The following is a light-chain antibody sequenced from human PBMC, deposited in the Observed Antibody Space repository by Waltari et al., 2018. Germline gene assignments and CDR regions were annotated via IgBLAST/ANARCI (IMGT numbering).Light chain of an antibody. Sequence: EIVLTQSPGTLSLSPGERATLSCRASQSVSRALAWYQQKPCQAPRLLIYAASTRATGVPDRFSGSGSGTDFSLTISRLDPEDFAVYYCQHYVNLPVTFGKGTKVEI. V-gene: IGKV3-20*01. CDR3: QHYVNLPVT. CDR2: AAS. J-gene: IGKJ1*01. CDR1: QSVSRA.